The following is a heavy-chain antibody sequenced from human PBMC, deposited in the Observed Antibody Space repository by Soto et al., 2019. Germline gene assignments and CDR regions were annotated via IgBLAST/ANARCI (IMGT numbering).Heavy chain of an antibody. CDR3: ARHGSGSYFDYYYGMDV. Sequence: GESLKISCXGAGYSFTSYWSGWVRQMPGKGLEWMGIIYPGDSDTRYSPSFQGQVTISADKSISTAYLQWSSLKASDTAMYYCARHGSGSYFDYYYGMDVWGQGTTVTVSS. D-gene: IGHD1-26*01. V-gene: IGHV5-51*01. J-gene: IGHJ6*02. CDR2: IYPGDSDT. CDR1: GYSFTSYW.